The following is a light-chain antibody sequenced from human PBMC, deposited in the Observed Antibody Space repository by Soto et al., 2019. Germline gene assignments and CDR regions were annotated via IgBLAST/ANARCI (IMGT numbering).Light chain of an antibody. J-gene: IGKJ1*01. CDR1: QSVSSKY. CDR2: GAS. V-gene: IGKV3-20*01. CDR3: QQYGSSYPWT. Sequence: ILLTQSPCTLSLSPGERATLSCRASQSVSSKYLAWYQQKPGQAPRLLIYGASSRATGIPDRFSGSGSGTDFTLTIRRLEPEDFAVHYCQQYGSSYPWTFGQGTKVDIK.